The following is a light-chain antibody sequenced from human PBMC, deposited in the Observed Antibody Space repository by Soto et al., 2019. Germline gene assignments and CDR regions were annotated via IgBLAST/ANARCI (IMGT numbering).Light chain of an antibody. V-gene: IGKV3-11*01. CDR2: DAS. J-gene: IGKJ1*01. Sequence: EIVLTQSPATLSLSPGERATLSCRASQSVSSYLAWYQQKPGQAPRLLIYDASNRATGIPARFSGSGSGTDFTLTISSLEPEDFAVYYCQQYYDSLPTFGQGTKVEIK. CDR1: QSVSSY. CDR3: QQYYDSLPT.